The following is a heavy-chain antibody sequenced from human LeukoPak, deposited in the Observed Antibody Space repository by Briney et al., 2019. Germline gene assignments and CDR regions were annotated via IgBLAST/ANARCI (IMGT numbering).Heavy chain of an antibody. J-gene: IGHJ4*02. D-gene: IGHD3-9*01. CDR2: ISGSGGST. V-gene: IGHV3-23*01. CDR1: GFTFSNAW. CDR3: AKGGAYYDILTGKTRKDYFDY. Sequence: PGGSLRLSCAASGFTFSNAWMSWVRQAPGKGLEWVSAISGSGGSTYYADSVKGRFTISRDNSKNTLYLQMNSLRAEDTAVYYCAKGGAYYDILTGKTRKDYFDYWGQGTLVTVSS.